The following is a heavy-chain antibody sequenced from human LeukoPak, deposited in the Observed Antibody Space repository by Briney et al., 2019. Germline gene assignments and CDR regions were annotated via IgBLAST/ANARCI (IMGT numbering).Heavy chain of an antibody. J-gene: IGHJ4*02. Sequence: SETLSLTCTVSGGSLSSYYWSWIRQPPGKGLEWIGYIYYSGSTNYNPSLKSRVTISVDTSKNQFSLKLSSVTAADTAVYYCASSGGSKHFDYWGQGALVTVSS. D-gene: IGHD3-10*01. CDR1: GGSLSSYY. V-gene: IGHV4-59*01. CDR3: ASSGGSKHFDY. CDR2: IYYSGST.